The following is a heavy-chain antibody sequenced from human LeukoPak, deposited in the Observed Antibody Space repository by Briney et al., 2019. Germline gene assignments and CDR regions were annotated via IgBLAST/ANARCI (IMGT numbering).Heavy chain of an antibody. CDR1: GYSISSGYY. J-gene: IGHJ4*02. Sequence: SETLSLTCTVSGYSISSGYYWGWIRQPPGKGLEWIGSIYHSGSTYYNPSLKSRVTISVDTSKNQFSLKLSSVTAADTAVYYCARGVDYWGQGTLVTVSS. CDR3: ARGVDY. V-gene: IGHV4-38-2*02. CDR2: IYHSGST.